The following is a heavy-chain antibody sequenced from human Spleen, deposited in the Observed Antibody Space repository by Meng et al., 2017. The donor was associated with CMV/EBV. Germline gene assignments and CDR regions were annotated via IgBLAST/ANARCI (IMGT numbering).Heavy chain of an antibody. CDR1: GFTFSSYA. J-gene: IGHJ4*02. D-gene: IGHD6-6*01. Sequence: GGSLRLSCAASGFTFSSYAMSWVRQGPGKGLEGVSGISGSAGSTYYADSAKGRFTISRDNSKSTLYLQMNSLRADDTAVYYCAKGRIAARPYDFDYWGQGTLVTVSS. CDR3: AKGRIAARPYDFDY. CDR2: ISGSAGST. V-gene: IGHV3-23*01.